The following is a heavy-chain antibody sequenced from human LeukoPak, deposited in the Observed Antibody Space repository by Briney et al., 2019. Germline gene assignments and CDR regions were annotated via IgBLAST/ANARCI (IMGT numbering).Heavy chain of an antibody. CDR3: ARDITGTNKNYFDY. D-gene: IGHD1-20*01. J-gene: IGHJ4*02. Sequence: ASVKVSCKAPGYTFTSYAMHWVRQAPGQGLEWMGGIIPIFGTANYAQKFQGRVTITADESTSTAYMELSSLRSEDTAVYYCARDITGTNKNYFDYWGQGTLVTVSS. CDR1: GYTFTSYA. CDR2: IIPIFGTA. V-gene: IGHV1-69*13.